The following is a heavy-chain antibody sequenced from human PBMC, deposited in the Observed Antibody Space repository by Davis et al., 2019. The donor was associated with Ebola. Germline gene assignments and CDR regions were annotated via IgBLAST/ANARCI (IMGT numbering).Heavy chain of an antibody. V-gene: IGHV3-23*01. CDR3: ARDARIWFGELLTGWGYYYGMDV. Sequence: PGGSLRPSFAAPGFTFSSYAMSWVRQAPGKGLEWVSAISCSGGSTYYADSVKGRFTISRDNSKNTLYLQMNSLRAEDTAVYYCARDARIWFGELLTGWGYYYGMDVWGQGTTVTVSS. CDR1: GFTFSSYA. CDR2: ISCSGGST. D-gene: IGHD3-10*01. J-gene: IGHJ6*02.